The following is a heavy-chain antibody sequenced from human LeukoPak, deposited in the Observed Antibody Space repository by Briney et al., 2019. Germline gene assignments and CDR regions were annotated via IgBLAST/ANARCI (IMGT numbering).Heavy chain of an antibody. D-gene: IGHD3-10*01. V-gene: IGHV3-66*01. CDR2: IYSGGST. CDR3: AREPLPGDNWFDL. CDR1: GYTVSSNY. J-gene: IGHJ5*02. Sequence: GGSLRLSCAASGYTVSSNYMSWVRQAPGKGLEWVSVIYSGGSTYYADSVKGRFTISRDNSKNTLYLQMNSLRAEDTAVYYCAREPLPGDNWFDLWGQGTLVTVSS.